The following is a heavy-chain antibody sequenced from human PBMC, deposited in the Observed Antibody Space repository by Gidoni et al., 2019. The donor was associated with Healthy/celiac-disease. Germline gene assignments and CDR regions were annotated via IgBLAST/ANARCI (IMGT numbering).Heavy chain of an antibody. CDR1: GFTFSSYA. D-gene: IGHD3-16*01. CDR2: ISGSGGST. V-gene: IGHV3-23*01. Sequence: EVQLLESGGGLVQPGGSLRLSCAASGFTFSSYAMSWVRQAPGKGLEWVSAISGSGGSTYYADSVKGRFTISRDNSKNTLYLQMNSLRAEDTAVYYCATKKAGGRLPYYYYMDVWGKGTTVTVSS. CDR3: ATKKAGGRLPYYYYMDV. J-gene: IGHJ6*03.